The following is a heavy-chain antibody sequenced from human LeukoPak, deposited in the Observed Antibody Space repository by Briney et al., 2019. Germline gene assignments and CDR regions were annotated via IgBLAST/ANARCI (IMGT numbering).Heavy chain of an antibody. V-gene: IGHV4-34*01. CDR2: INHSGST. CDR1: GFTFSSYA. Sequence: GSLRLSCAASGFTFSSYAMSWVRQPPGKGLEWNGEINHSGSTNYNPSLKSRVTISVDTSKNQFSLKLSSVTAADTAVYYCAGVGSSSWFGSSYWYFDLWGRGTLVTVSS. J-gene: IGHJ2*01. CDR3: AGVGSSSWFGSSYWYFDL. D-gene: IGHD6-13*01.